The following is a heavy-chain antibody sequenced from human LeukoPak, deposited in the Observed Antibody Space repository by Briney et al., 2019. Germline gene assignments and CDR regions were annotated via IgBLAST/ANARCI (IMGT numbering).Heavy chain of an antibody. Sequence: SETLSLTCTVSGGSISSYYWSWIRQPPGKGLEWIGYIYYSGSTNYNPSLKSRVTTSVDTSKNQFSLKLSSVTAADTAVYYCARENVTPWYFAPSNWFDPWGQGTLVTVSS. CDR2: IYYSGST. CDR3: ARENVTPWYFAPSNWFDP. D-gene: IGHD6-13*01. CDR1: GGSISSYY. J-gene: IGHJ5*02. V-gene: IGHV4-59*01.